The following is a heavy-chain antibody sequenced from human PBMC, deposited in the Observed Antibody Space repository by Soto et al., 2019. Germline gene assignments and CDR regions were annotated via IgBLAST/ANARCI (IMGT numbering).Heavy chain of an antibody. CDR1: GGSISSSSYY. D-gene: IGHD6-13*01. J-gene: IGHJ6*02. CDR2: IYYSGST. CDR3: ARHQGYSSSWYQFYYGMDV. V-gene: IGHV4-39*01. Sequence: PSETLSLTCTVSGGSISSSSYYWGWIRQPPGKGLEWIGSIYYSGSTYYNPSLKSRVTISVDTSKDQFSLKLSSVTAADTAVYYCARHQGYSSSWYQFYYGMDVWGQGTTVTVSS.